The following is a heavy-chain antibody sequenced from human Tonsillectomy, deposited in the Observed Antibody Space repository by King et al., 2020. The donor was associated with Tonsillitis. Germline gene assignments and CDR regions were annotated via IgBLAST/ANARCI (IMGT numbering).Heavy chain of an antibody. CDR1: GCTFTNYY. D-gene: IGHD5-12*01. CDR2: INPVDSVT. CDR3: ARTSGYGYGFDV. Sequence: VQLVESGAEVKQPGDSLRISCKVSGCTFTNYYITWVRQVPGEALEWMAKINPVDSVTTYSPSFQDHATALTYKSISTAYLQWSSLKASDTARYYCARTSGYGYGFDVWGQGTMVTVSS. V-gene: IGHV5-10-1*03. J-gene: IGHJ3*01.